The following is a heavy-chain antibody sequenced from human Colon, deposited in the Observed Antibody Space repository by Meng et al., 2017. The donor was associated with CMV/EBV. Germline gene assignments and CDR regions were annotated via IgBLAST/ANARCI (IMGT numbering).Heavy chain of an antibody. CDR1: GYSFTTYG. CDR2: ISGHNGHT. D-gene: IGHD2-2*01. J-gene: IGHJ6*02. V-gene: IGHV1-18*01. Sequence: ASVKVSCKTSGYSFTTYGVTWVRQAPGQGLEWMGWISGHNGHTDYTPSLQGRVTMTTDTSTTTAYMELRNLKSDDTAVYYCARFLVVSAASKYYGMDVWGHGTTVTVSS. CDR3: ARFLVVSAASKYYGMDV.